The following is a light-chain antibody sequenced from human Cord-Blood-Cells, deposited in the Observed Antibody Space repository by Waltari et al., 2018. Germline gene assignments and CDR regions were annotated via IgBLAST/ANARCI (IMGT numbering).Light chain of an antibody. Sequence: QSALTPPRSVSGSPGPSVTISCTGTSSDVRGSHYVSWYQQHPGTAPKLMIYDVSKRPSGVPDRFSGSKSGNTASLTISGLQAEDEADYYCCSYAGSYTFVVFGGGTKLTVL. J-gene: IGLJ2*01. CDR3: CSYAGSYTFVV. CDR1: SSDVRGSHY. CDR2: DVS. V-gene: IGLV2-11*01.